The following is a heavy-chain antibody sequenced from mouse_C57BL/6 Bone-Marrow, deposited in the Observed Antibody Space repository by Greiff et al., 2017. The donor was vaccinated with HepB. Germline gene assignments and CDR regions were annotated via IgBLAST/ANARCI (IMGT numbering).Heavy chain of an antibody. CDR2: IHPSDSVT. CDR3: GSITTVVAPDWYFDV. V-gene: IGHV1-74*01. J-gene: IGHJ1*03. Sequence: VQLQQPGAELVKPGASVKVSCKASGYTFTSYWMHWVKQRPGQGLEWIGRIHPSDSVTNYNQKFKGKATLTVDKSSSTAYMQLSSLTSEDSAVYYCGSITTVVAPDWYFDVWGTGTTVTVSS. D-gene: IGHD1-1*01. CDR1: GYTFTSYW.